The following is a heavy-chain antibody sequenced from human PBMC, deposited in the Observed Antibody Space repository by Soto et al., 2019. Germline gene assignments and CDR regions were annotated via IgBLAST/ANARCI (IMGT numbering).Heavy chain of an antibody. J-gene: IGHJ4*03. Sequence: QVQLVESGGGVVQPGRSLRLSCAASGFTFSSYAMHWVRQAPGKGLEWVAGISYDGSKKYYADSVKGRFTISRDNSKNTLYLQMNRLRADDSAVYYCPREYCSDWYSLGSFDYWGQGTLDAVSS. CDR2: ISYDGSKK. V-gene: IGHV3-30-3*01. D-gene: IGHD6-19*01. CDR3: PREYCSDWYSLGSFDY. CDR1: GFTFSSYA.